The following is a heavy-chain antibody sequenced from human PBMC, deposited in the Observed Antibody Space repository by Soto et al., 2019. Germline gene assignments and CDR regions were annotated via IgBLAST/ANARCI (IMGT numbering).Heavy chain of an antibody. CDR1: GGSISSGGYY. Sequence: QVQLQESGPGLVKPSQTLSLTCTVSGGSISSGGYYWSWIRQHPGKGLEWIGYIYHSGTTYYNPSLKRRVTISVDTSKNRFSLKLTSVTAADAAVYYCARVRGNPLLGWFDPWGQGTLVTVSS. J-gene: IGHJ5*02. CDR2: IYHSGTT. D-gene: IGHD2-2*01. CDR3: ARVRGNPLLGWFDP. V-gene: IGHV4-31*03.